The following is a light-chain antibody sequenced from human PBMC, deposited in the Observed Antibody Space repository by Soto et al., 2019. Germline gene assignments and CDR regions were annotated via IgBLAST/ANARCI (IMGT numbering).Light chain of an antibody. J-gene: IGLJ2*01. CDR1: SSDVGGCNY. CDR2: DVN. CDR3: SSCTTSSTVV. Sequence: QSVLTQPASVSGSPGQSITISCTGTSSDVGGCNYVSWYQQHPGNAPKLIIYDVNNRPSGVSNRFSGSKSGNTASLTISGLRAEDEADYHCSSCTTSSTVVFGGGTQLTVL. V-gene: IGLV2-14*01.